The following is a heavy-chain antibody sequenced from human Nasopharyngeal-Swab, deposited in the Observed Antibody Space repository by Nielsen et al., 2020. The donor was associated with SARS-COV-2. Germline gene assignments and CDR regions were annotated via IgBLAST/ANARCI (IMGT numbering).Heavy chain of an antibody. CDR2: IWYDGNNK. V-gene: IGHV3-33*01. Sequence: GGSLRLSCAASGFTFRSFGMHWVRQAPGKGLEWVAVIWYDGNNKYYADSVKGRFTISRDNSKNTLYLQMNTLRVEDTAMYYCARGGYSGYDDNDYWGQGTLVTVSS. J-gene: IGHJ4*02. D-gene: IGHD5-12*01. CDR3: ARGGYSGYDDNDY. CDR1: GFTFRSFG.